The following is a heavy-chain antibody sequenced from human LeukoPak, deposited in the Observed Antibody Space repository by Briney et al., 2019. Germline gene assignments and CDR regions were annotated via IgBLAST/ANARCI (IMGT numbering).Heavy chain of an antibody. CDR3: ARGFFPDYYDGTDYWRF. Sequence: SETLSLTCGVSGDSFSNYYWAWIRQPPGKSLEWIGQINHSGSTHYNPSLKSRVTISVDTSKNQFSMKLTSVTAADTAFYYCARGFFPDYYDGTDYWRFWSQGTLVTVSS. D-gene: IGHD3-22*01. V-gene: IGHV4-34*01. CDR2: INHSGST. CDR1: GDSFSNYY. J-gene: IGHJ4*02.